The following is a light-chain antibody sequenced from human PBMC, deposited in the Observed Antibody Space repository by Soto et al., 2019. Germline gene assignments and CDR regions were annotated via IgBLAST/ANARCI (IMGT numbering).Light chain of an antibody. CDR2: DAS. CDR1: QSIGTC. Sequence: DIQVTRVPSTVSASVGDSVTITCGASQSIGTCLDWYQQKPGKSPKLLIFDASTLVSGVPSRFSGSGSGKDFTLTISSLQPDDFATYYCQHYSESLGAFGQGTKGDIK. V-gene: IGKV1-5*01. CDR3: QHYSESLGA. J-gene: IGKJ1*01.